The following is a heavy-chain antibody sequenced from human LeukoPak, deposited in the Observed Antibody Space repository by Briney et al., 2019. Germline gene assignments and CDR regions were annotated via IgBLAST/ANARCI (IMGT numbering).Heavy chain of an antibody. V-gene: IGHV5-51*01. Sequence: PGESLKISCTVSGYSFTTYWIGWVRHMPGKGLEWMGVIHPGDSDSTYSPSFQGQVTISADKSINTAYLQWSSLKASDTAMYYCARHLDPRSTSCPYDYWGQGTLVTVSS. J-gene: IGHJ4*02. CDR1: GYSFTTYW. D-gene: IGHD2-2*01. CDR2: IHPGDSDS. CDR3: ARHLDPRSTSCPYDY.